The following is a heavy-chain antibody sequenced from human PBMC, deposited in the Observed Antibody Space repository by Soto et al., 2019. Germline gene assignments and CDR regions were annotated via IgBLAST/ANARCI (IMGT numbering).Heavy chain of an antibody. CDR2: IYHSGST. V-gene: IGHV4-4*02. J-gene: IGHJ6*02. D-gene: IGHD6-13*01. CDR3: ARAAAAGTDPYDYYCMDV. Sequence: QVQLQEAGPGLVKPSGTLSLTCAVSGGSISSSNWCSWVRQPPGTGLEWIVEIYHSGSTNYNPSLKSRVTISVDKSKNQFPLKLSSVTAADTAVYYCARAAAAGTDPYDYYCMDVWGPGTTVTVSS. CDR1: GGSISSSNW.